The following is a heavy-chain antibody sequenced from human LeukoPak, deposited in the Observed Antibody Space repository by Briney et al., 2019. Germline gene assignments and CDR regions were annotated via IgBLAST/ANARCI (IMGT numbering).Heavy chain of an antibody. Sequence: GGSLRLSCAASRFTVSSNYMTWVRQAAGKGLEWVSVIYSGGSTYYADSVKGRFTISRDNSKNTLYLQMNSLRAEDTAVYYCARGGDYDGYWGQGTLVTVSS. CDR3: ARGGDYDGY. CDR1: RFTVSSNY. V-gene: IGHV3-66*01. J-gene: IGHJ4*02. CDR2: IYSGGST. D-gene: IGHD4-17*01.